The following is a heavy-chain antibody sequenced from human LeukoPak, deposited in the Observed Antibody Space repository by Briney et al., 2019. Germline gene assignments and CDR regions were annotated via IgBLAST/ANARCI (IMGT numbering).Heavy chain of an antibody. CDR1: GFTFSSYG. J-gene: IGHJ4*02. CDR3: EVPLWFGELTGDY. D-gene: IGHD3-10*01. CDR2: IRYDGSNK. V-gene: IGHV3-30*02. Sequence: GGSLRLSCAASGFTFSSYGMHWVRQAPGKGLEWVAFIRYDGSNKYYADSVKGRFTISRDNSKNTLYLQMNSLRAEDTAVYYCEVPLWFGELTGDYGGEEPLVTVST.